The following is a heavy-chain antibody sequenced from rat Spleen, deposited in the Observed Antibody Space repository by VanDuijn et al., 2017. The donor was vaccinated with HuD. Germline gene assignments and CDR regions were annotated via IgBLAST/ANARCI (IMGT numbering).Heavy chain of an antibody. J-gene: IGHJ1*01. CDR2: ITNTGGST. V-gene: IGHV5-31*01. CDR1: GFTFNNYW. Sequence: EVQLVESGGGLVQPGRSLKLSCVASGFTFNNYWMTWIRQAPGKGLEWVASITNTGGSTYYPDSVKGRFTISRDNARSTLNLHMDSLRSGDSAIYYCTRRGYLSDWYFDFWGPGIMVTVSS. D-gene: IGHD4-4*01. CDR3: TRRGYLSDWYFDF.